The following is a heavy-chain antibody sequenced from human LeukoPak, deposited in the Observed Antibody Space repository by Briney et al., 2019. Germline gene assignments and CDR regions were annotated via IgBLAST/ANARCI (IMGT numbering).Heavy chain of an antibody. V-gene: IGHV3-30*04. Sequence: PGRSLRLSCAASRFTFSTYSMHWVRQAPGMGLECVAVISYDGSDRYYADSVKGRFTISRDNSKNTLSLQMNSLRAEDAAVYYCVKFRGIQHYNYHMDVWGKGTPVTLSS. J-gene: IGHJ6*03. D-gene: IGHD3-10*01. CDR2: ISYDGSDR. CDR3: VKFRGIQHYNYHMDV. CDR1: RFTFSTYS.